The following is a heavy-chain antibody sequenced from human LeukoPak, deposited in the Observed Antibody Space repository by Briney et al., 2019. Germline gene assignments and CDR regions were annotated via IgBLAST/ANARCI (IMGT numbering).Heavy chain of an antibody. CDR2: ISSSGSTI. D-gene: IGHD3-10*02. V-gene: IGHV3-48*03. J-gene: IGHJ6*04. CDR3: AELGITMIGGV. Sequence: GGSLRLSCAASGFTVSRNYMNWVRQAPGKGLEWVSYISSSGSTIYYADSVKGRFTISRDNAKNSLYLQMNSLRAEDTAVYYCAELGITMIGGVWGKGTTVTISS. CDR1: GFTVSRNY.